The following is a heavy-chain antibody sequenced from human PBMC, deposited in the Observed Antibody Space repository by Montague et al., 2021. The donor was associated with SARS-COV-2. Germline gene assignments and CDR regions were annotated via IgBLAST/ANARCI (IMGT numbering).Heavy chain of an antibody. D-gene: IGHD6-13*01. CDR2: IDWDDDK. CDR1: GFSLSTSGMC. J-gene: IGHJ5*02. CDR3: ARILVAAAGSPFDP. V-gene: IGHV2-70*11. Sequence: TLSLTCTFSGFSLSTSGMCVSWIRQPPGKALEWLARIDWDDDKYYSTSLKTRLIISKDTSKNQVVLTMTNMDPVDTATYYCARILVAAAGSPFDPWGQGTLVTVSS.